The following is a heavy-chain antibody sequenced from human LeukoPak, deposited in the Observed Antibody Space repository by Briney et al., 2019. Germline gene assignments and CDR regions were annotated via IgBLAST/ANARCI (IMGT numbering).Heavy chain of an antibody. CDR1: GYTFTSYY. D-gene: IGHD6-13*01. CDR2: INPSDGST. CDR3: ASQAPYSSSWYEVDY. J-gene: IGHJ4*02. Sequence: ASVKVSCKASGYTFTSYYMHWVRQAPGQGLEWMGIINPSDGSTSYAQKFQGRVTMTRDTSTSTVYMELSSLRSEDTAVYYCASQAPYSSSWYEVDYWGQGTLVTVSS. V-gene: IGHV1-46*01.